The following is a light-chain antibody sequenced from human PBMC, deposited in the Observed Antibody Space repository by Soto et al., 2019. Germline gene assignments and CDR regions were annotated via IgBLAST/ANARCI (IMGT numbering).Light chain of an antibody. CDR2: GAS. J-gene: IGKJ2*01. Sequence: EIVLTQSPDTLSLSPGERATLSCRTSQSVSSKLAWYQQKPGQAPRLLIYGASTRATGVPARFSGSGSGTEITLTISSLQSEDFAVYFCQQYYDWPTFGQGTKVDIK. V-gene: IGKV3-15*01. CDR1: QSVSSK. CDR3: QQYYDWPT.